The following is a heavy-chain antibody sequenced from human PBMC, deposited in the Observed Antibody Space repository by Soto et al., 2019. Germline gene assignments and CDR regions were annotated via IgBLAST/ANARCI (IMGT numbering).Heavy chain of an antibody. J-gene: IGHJ4*02. CDR2: IYHSGST. V-gene: IGHV4-38-2*02. D-gene: IGHD1-1*01. Sequence: SETLSLTCAVSGYSISSGYYWGWIRQPPGKGLEWIGSIYHSGSTYYNPSLKSRVAISVDTSKNQFSLKLSSVTAADTAVYYCARDIDWNLDYWGQGTLVTVSS. CDR3: ARDIDWNLDY. CDR1: GYSISSGYY.